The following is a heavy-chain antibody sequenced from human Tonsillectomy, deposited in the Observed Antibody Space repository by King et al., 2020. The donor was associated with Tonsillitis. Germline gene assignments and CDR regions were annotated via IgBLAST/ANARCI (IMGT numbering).Heavy chain of an antibody. CDR1: GFTFSSCT. CDR3: ASSGGRWYYFDS. V-gene: IGHV3-21*01. CDR2: ISSSSSSYI. Sequence: QLVQSGGGLVKPGGSLRLSCAASGFTFSSCTMNWVRQAPGKGLEWVSSISSSSSSYIYYADSVKGRFTISRDNAKNSLYLQMNSLGAEDTAVYYCASSGGRWYYFDSWGQGTLVTVSS. J-gene: IGHJ4*02. D-gene: IGHD6-19*01.